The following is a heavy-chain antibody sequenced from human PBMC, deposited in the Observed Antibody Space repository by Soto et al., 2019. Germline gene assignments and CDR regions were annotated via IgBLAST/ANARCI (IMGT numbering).Heavy chain of an antibody. CDR1: GYTFISYS. CDR2: ISTYNGNT. J-gene: IGHJ4*02. D-gene: IGHD6-13*01. V-gene: IGHV1-18*04. Sequence: QVQLVQSGGKVKKPGASVNISCKATGYTFISYSITWVRQAPGQGLEWMGWISTYNGNTKYAQSLQGRVTLTRDTSTNTAFMEIRGLRSDDTAIYYCAREGAHSTGWYDYFDQWGQGTLVAVSS. CDR3: AREGAHSTGWYDYFDQ.